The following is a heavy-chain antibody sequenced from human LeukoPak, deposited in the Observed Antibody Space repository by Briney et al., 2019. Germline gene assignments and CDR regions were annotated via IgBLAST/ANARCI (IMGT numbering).Heavy chain of an antibody. D-gene: IGHD6-19*01. V-gene: IGHV3-23*01. J-gene: IGHJ4*02. Sequence: GGSLRLSCAASGFTFTNYAMTWVRQAPGKGLEWVSAVSGSGGSTYYADSVKGRFTISRDNSKNTLYLRMNSLRAEDTAVYYCANSGWYDFVYWGQGTLVTVSS. CDR1: GFTFTNYA. CDR2: VSGSGGST. CDR3: ANSGWYDFVY.